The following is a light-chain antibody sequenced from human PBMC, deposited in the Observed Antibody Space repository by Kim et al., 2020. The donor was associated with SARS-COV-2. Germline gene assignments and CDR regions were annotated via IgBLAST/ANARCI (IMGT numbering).Light chain of an antibody. CDR2: TAS. V-gene: IGKV1-39*01. Sequence: DIQMTQSPSSLSASVGDRVTITCRASQDISRYLNWYQQKPGKAPKLLIYTASSLQSGVPSRFTGSGSETDFTLTITSLQPEDFATYYCQQTSCAPRTFGQGTKVDIK. CDR1: QDISRY. CDR3: QQTSCAPRT. J-gene: IGKJ1*01.